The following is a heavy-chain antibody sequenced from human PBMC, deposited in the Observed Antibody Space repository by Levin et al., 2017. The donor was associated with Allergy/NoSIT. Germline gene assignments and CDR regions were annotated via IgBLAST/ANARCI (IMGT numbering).Heavy chain of an antibody. CDR3: AKHTSDEDY. CDR2: IYNDGTT. CDR1: GFTVSSNY. D-gene: IGHD2-21*01. J-gene: IGHJ4*02. Sequence: GGSLRLSCAASGFTVSSNYMSWVRQAPGKGLEWVSVIYNDGTTYYADSVKGRFTISRDNSKNTLYLQMNSLRAEDTAVYYCAKHTSDEDYWGQGTLVTVSS. V-gene: IGHV3-53*01.